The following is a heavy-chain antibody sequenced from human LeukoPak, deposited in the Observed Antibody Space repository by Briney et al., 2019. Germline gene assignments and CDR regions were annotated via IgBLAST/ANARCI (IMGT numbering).Heavy chain of an antibody. CDR2: INPNSGGT. D-gene: IGHD6-19*01. V-gene: IGHV1-2*02. J-gene: IGHJ4*02. Sequence: ASVKVSCKASGYTFTGYYMHWVRQAPGQGLEWMGWINPNSGGTNYAQKFQGRVTMTRDTSISTAYMELSRLRSDDTAVYYCARGKKQWLYDPSVRGGKSYYLDYWGQGTLVTVSS. CDR1: GYTFTGYY. CDR3: ARGKKQWLYDPSVRGGKSYYLDY.